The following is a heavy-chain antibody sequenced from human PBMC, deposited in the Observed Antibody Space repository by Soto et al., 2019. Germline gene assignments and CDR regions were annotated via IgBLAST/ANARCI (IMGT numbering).Heavy chain of an antibody. Sequence: SQTMSHACTVANASIATYSSSWFRQPPGKGLEWIGYTFYSGHLKYNPSLKSRLTISVDPSKNQISLRLTSVTAADTPVYYFAGGRGGYGFDYWGQGTLVTVSS. CDR1: NASIATYS. J-gene: IGHJ4*02. V-gene: IGHV4-59*01. CDR3: AGGRGGYGFDY. D-gene: IGHD4-17*01. CDR2: TFYSGHL.